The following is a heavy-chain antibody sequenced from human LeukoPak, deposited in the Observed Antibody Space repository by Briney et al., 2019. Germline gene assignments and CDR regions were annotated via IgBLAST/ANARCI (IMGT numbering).Heavy chain of an antibody. J-gene: IGHJ4*02. D-gene: IGHD6-19*01. V-gene: IGHV4-39*01. CDR2: IYYSGST. CDR3: ARHQVAGTGFDY. CDR1: GGSISSGGYY. Sequence: PSETLSLTCTVSGGSISSGGYYWSWVRQPPGKGLEWIVSIYYSGSTYYNPSLKSRVTISVDTSKNQFSLKLSSVTAADTAVYYCARHQVAGTGFDYWGQGTRVTVSS.